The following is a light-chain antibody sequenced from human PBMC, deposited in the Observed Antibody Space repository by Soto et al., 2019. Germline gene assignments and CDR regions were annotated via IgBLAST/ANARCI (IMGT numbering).Light chain of an antibody. V-gene: IGLV2-8*01. CDR1: SSDVGNYNH. Sequence: QSALTQPPSASGPPGQSVTISCTGTSSDVGNYNHVSWYQHHPGKAPKLMIYEVSERPSGVPDRFSGSKSGNTASLTVSGLQAEDEADYYCSSYAGSNNLLFGTGTKVTVL. J-gene: IGLJ1*01. CDR2: EVS. CDR3: SSYAGSNNLL.